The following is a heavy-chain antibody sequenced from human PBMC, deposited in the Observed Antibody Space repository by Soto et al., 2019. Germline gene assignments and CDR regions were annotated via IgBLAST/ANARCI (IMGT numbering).Heavy chain of an antibody. J-gene: IGHJ4*02. CDR2: ISYDGGDK. Sequence: LRLSCAASGFSFSSFAMHWVRQAPGKGLEWVAVISYDGGDKNYEDSVKGRFTISRDNSRNTLYLQMNSLRPEDTAVYYCSSGRITFGGVIGLFDYWGQGAEVTVSS. CDR3: SSGRITFGGVIGLFDY. D-gene: IGHD3-16*02. V-gene: IGHV3-30-3*01. CDR1: GFSFSSFA.